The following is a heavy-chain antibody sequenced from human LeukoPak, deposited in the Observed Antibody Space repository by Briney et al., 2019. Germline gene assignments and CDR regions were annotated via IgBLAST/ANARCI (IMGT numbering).Heavy chain of an antibody. Sequence: ASVKVSCKASGYTFTTYGISWVRQAPGQGLELMGWISPYNGNTRYAQKYQGRVIMTTDTSTSTAYMELRSLRSDDTAVYYCARDHRGHYYDSSGYPDFWGQGTLVTVSP. D-gene: IGHD3-22*01. J-gene: IGHJ4*02. CDR3: ARDHRGHYYDSSGYPDF. CDR1: GYTFTTYG. CDR2: ISPYNGNT. V-gene: IGHV1-18*01.